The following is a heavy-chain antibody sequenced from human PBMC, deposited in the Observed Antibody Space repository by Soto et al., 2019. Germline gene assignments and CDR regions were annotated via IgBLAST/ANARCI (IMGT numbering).Heavy chain of an antibody. CDR2: IKSDGSST. Sequence: EEQLVESGGGLVQPGGSLRLSCAASGFLFNTYWMFWVRQAPRKGLLWVSRIKSDGSSTNYADSVKGRFTISRDNAKNTLYLQMTSLRAEDTAVYYCAIGGGDYNYLDYWGQGILVTVSS. CDR1: GFLFNTYW. J-gene: IGHJ4*02. V-gene: IGHV3-74*01. D-gene: IGHD3-9*01. CDR3: AIGGGDYNYLDY.